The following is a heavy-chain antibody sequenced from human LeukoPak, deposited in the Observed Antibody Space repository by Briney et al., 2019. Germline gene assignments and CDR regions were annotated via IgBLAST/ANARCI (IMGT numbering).Heavy chain of an antibody. D-gene: IGHD3-10*01. CDR1: GFTFSSYA. CDR3: ARDLRRGITMVPLWYFDY. V-gene: IGHV3-30-3*01. CDR2: ISYDGSNK. J-gene: IGHJ4*02. Sequence: GRSLSLSCAASGFTFSSYAMHWVRQAPGKGLEWVAVISYDGSNKYYADSVKGRFTISRDNSKNTLYLQMNSLRAEDTAVYYCARDLRRGITMVPLWYFDYWGQGTLVTVSS.